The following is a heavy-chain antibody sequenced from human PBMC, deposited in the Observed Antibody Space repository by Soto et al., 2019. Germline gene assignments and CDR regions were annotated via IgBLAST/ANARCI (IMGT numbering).Heavy chain of an antibody. CDR3: ARGSDFWSGYYPYYYYGMDV. D-gene: IGHD3-3*01. CDR1: GFTFSSYW. Sequence: LSLSCAASGFTFSSYWMHWVRQAPGKGLVWVSRINSDGSSTSYADSVKGRFTISRDNAKNTLYLQMNSLRAEDTAVYYCARGSDFWSGYYPYYYYGMDVWGQGTTVTVSS. V-gene: IGHV3-74*01. CDR2: INSDGSST. J-gene: IGHJ6*02.